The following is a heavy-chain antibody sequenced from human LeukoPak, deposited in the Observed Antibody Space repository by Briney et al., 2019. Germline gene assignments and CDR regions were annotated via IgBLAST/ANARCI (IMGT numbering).Heavy chain of an antibody. D-gene: IGHD3-22*01. CDR2: INPNSGGT. CDR1: GYTFTGYY. Sequence: ASVKVSCKASGYTFTGYYMHWVRQAPGQGLEWMGWINPNSGGTNYAQKFQGRVTITADKSTSTAYMELSSLRSEDTAVYYCARAMVVTTDDNWFDPWGQGTLVTVSS. CDR3: ARAMVVTTDDNWFDP. J-gene: IGHJ5*02. V-gene: IGHV1-2*02.